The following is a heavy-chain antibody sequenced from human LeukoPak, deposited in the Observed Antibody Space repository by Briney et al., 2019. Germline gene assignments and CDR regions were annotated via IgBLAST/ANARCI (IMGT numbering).Heavy chain of an antibody. CDR2: IIPIFGTA. CDR1: GGTFSSYT. V-gene: IGHV1-69*13. Sequence: ASVKVSCKASGGTFSSYTISWVRQAPGQGLEWMGGIIPIFGTANYAQKFQGRVTITADESTSTAYMELSSLRSEDTAVYYCARGLEADYYYMDVWGKGTTVTVSS. D-gene: IGHD6-25*01. CDR3: ARGLEADYYYMDV. J-gene: IGHJ6*03.